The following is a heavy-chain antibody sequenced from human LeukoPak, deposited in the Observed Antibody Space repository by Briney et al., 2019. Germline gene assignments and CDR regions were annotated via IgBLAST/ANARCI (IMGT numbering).Heavy chain of an antibody. D-gene: IGHD5-18*01. CDR2: IWYDGSNK. CDR3: ARGYSYGHDAFDI. Sequence: GRSLRLSCAASGFTFSSYGMHWVRQAPGKGLEWVAVIWYDGSNKCYADSVKGRFTISRDNSKNTLYLQMNSLRAEDTAVYYCARGYSYGHDAFDIWGQGTMVTVSS. J-gene: IGHJ3*02. CDR1: GFTFSSYG. V-gene: IGHV3-33*01.